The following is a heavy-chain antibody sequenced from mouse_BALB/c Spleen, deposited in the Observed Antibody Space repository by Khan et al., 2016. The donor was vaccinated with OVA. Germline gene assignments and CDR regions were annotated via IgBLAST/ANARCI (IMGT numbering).Heavy chain of an antibody. J-gene: IGHJ2*01. V-gene: IGHV3-2*02. Sequence: EVQLQESVPGLVKPSQSLSLTCTVTGYSITSGYAWNWIRQFPGNKLEWMGFIRYSGGPSYNPSLKSRISITRDTSKNQFFLQLNSVTTEDTATYYCARGNYYGYYFDYWGQGTPLTVSS. D-gene: IGHD1-1*01. CDR1: GYSITSGYA. CDR2: IRYSGGP. CDR3: ARGNYYGYYFDY.